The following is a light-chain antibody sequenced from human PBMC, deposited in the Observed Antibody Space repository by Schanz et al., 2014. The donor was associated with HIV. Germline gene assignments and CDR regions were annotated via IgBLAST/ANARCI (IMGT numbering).Light chain of an antibody. CDR2: ASS. Sequence: LMMTQSPGTLSVSPGERVTLSCRASHSVDSSLAWYQQKPGQAPRLLIYASSTRATGVPARFSGSGSGTEFTLIISSLQSEDFALYYCQQYDNWPRTFGQGTKVEIK. V-gene: IGKV3-15*01. J-gene: IGKJ1*01. CDR3: QQYDNWPRT. CDR1: HSVDSS.